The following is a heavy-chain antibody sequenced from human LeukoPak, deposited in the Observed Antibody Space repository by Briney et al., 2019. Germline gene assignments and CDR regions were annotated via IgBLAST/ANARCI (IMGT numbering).Heavy chain of an antibody. V-gene: IGHV3-74*01. CDR1: GFIFSDHW. J-gene: IGHJ4*02. CDR2: VNNDGSDT. Sequence: QPGGSLRLSCGASGFIFSDHWMYWVRQAPGKGLVWVSRVNNDGSDTTYADSVKGRFTISRDNSKNTLYLQMNSLRAEDTAVYYCAKDDGYDSSGYALRTRPPADYWGQGTLVTVSS. CDR3: AKDDGYDSSGYALRTRPPADY. D-gene: IGHD3-22*01.